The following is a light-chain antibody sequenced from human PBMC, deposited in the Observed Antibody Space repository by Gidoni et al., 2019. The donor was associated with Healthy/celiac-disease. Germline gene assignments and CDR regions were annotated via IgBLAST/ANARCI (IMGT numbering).Light chain of an antibody. CDR3: QQYDNLPRX. CDR1: QDISNY. J-gene: IGKJ4*01. Sequence: DIQMTQSPSSLSASVGDRVTITCQASQDISNYLNWYQQKPGKAPKLLIYDASNLETGVPSRFSGSGSGTDFTFTISSLQPEDIATYYCQQYDNLPRXFXGGTXVEIK. CDR2: DAS. V-gene: IGKV1-33*01.